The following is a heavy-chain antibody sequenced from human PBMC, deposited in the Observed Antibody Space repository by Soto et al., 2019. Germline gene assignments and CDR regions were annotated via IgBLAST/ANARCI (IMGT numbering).Heavy chain of an antibody. Sequence: PSETLSLTCTVSGGSISSYYWSWIRQPPGKGLEWIGYIYYSGSTNYNPSLKSQVTISVDTSKNQFSLKLSSVTAADSAVFYCARGIVVVPAAIAYMDVWGKGTTVTVSS. D-gene: IGHD2-2*02. CDR2: IYYSGST. CDR3: ARGIVVVPAAIAYMDV. J-gene: IGHJ6*03. V-gene: IGHV4-59*01. CDR1: GGSISSYY.